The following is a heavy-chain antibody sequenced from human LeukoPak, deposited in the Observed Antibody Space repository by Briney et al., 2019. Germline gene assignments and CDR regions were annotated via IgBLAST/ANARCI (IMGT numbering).Heavy chain of an antibody. CDR2: IIPIFGTA. D-gene: IGHD2-15*01. CDR1: GYTFTGYY. J-gene: IGHJ3*02. CDR3: ARAACSGGSCYFPDAFDI. Sequence: SVKVSCKASGYTFTGYYMHWVRQAPGQGLEWMGGIIPIFGTANYAQKFQGRVTITADKSTSTAYMELSSLRSEDTAVYYCARAACSGGSCYFPDAFDIWGQGTMVTVSS. V-gene: IGHV1-69*06.